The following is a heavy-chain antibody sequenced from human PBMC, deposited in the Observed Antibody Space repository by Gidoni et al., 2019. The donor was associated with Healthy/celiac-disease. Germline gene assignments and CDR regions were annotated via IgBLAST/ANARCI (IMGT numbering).Heavy chain of an antibody. V-gene: IGHV4-34*01. D-gene: IGHD3-9*01. J-gene: IGHJ3*02. CDR1: GGSFSGYY. CDR3: ARDLQLRYFDWLLLPAFDI. CDR2: LNHSGST. Sequence: QVQLQQWGAGLLKPSETLSLTCAVYGGSFSGYYWSWIRQPPGKGLEWIGELNHSGSTNYNPSLKSRVTISVDTSKNQFSLKRSSVTAADTAVYYCARDLQLRYFDWLLLPAFDIWGQGTMVTVSS.